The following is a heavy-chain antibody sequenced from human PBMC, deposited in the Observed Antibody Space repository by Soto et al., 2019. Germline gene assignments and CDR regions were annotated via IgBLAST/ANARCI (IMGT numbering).Heavy chain of an antibody. Sequence: LVESGGGLVQPGGSLRLSCAASGFTFSNIWMSWVRRSPEKGPEWVASISPDGGEIYYVDSVKGRFTISRDNTRNSLYLQMTSLRAAATAVYYCAKGPRWGQGTLVTVSS. CDR1: GFTFSNIW. CDR3: AKGPR. J-gene: IGHJ4*02. V-gene: IGHV3-7*01. CDR2: ISPDGGEI.